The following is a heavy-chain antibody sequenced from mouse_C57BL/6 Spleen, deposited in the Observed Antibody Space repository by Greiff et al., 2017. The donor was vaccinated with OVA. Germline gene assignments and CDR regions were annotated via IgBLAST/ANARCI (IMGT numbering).Heavy chain of an antibody. CDR1: GFNIKDYY. CDR3: ARGGTNFDF. V-gene: IGHV14-2*01. J-gene: IGHJ2*01. D-gene: IGHD4-1*01. CDR2: IDPEDGET. Sequence: VQLKQSGAELVKPGASVKLSCTASGFNIKDYYMHWVQQRTEQGLEWIGRIDPEDGETTSAPEFPGKATITADTSSNTAYLQLSSQTSEDTAVYYCARGGTNFDFWGQGTTLTVSS.